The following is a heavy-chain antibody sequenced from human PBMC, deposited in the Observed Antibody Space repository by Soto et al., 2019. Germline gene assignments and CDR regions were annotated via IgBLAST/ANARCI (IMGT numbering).Heavy chain of an antibody. CDR2: IIPIFGTA. Sequence: GASVKVSCKASGGTFSSYAISWVRQAPGQGLEWMGGIIPIFGTANYAQKFQGRVTITADESTSTAYMELSSLRSEDTAVYYCARDDSSGYIPGYWGQGTLVTVSS. CDR3: ARDDSSGYIPGY. J-gene: IGHJ4*02. V-gene: IGHV1-69*13. CDR1: GGTFSSYA. D-gene: IGHD3-22*01.